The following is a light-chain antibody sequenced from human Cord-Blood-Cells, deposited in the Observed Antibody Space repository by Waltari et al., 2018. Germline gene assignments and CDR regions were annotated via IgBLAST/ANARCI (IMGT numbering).Light chain of an antibody. Sequence: DIQMTQSPSSLSASVGDRVTINCQSSQDISNYLNWYQQKPGKAPKLLIYDASNLETGVPSRFSGSGSGTDFTFTISSLQPEDIATYYCQQYDNPPWTFGQGTKVEIK. CDR1: QDISNY. V-gene: IGKV1-33*01. CDR2: DAS. CDR3: QQYDNPPWT. J-gene: IGKJ1*01.